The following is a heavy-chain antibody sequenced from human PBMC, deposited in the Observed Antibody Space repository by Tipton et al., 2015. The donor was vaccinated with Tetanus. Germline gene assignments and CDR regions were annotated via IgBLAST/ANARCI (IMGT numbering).Heavy chain of an antibody. V-gene: IGHV3-48*02. J-gene: IGHJ4*02. CDR1: GFTFSDYS. CDR2: ISGSGGHI. CDR3: ARVIRRSMIGYGVFDS. Sequence: SLRLSCVGSGFTFSDYSINWVRQAPGRGLEWVTFISGSGGHIYYADSVKGRFTVSRDNAENSLFPQMTSLRDEDTALYFCARVIRRSMIGYGVFDSWGQGTLVAVSS. D-gene: IGHD4-17*01.